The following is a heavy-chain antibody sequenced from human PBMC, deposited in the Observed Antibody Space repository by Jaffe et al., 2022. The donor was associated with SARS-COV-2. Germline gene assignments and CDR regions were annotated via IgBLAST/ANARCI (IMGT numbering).Heavy chain of an antibody. CDR1: GFTFSSYA. CDR2: ISYDGSNK. J-gene: IGHJ4*02. CDR3: ARARIVGATWFDY. V-gene: IGHV3-30-3*01. D-gene: IGHD1-26*01. Sequence: QVQLVESGGGVVQPGRSLRLSCAASGFTFSSYAMHWVRQAPGKGLEWVAVISYDGSNKYYADSVKGRFTISRDNSKNTLYLQMNSLRAEDTAVYYCARARIVGATWFDYWGQGTLVTVSS.